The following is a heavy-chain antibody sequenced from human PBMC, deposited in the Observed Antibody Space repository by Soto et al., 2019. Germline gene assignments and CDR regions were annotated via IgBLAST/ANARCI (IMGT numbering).Heavy chain of an antibody. Sequence: SETLSLTCSVSGGSINSGDYYWSWIRQSPGKGLEWIGYIYYSGSTYYNPSLKSRSTISIDTSKNQFFLDVDSVTAADTAVYYCARLYTGYEAFDYWGQGTLVTVSS. CDR3: ARLYTGYEAFDY. CDR2: IYYSGST. V-gene: IGHV4-30-4*01. CDR1: GGSINSGDYY. J-gene: IGHJ4*02. D-gene: IGHD5-12*01.